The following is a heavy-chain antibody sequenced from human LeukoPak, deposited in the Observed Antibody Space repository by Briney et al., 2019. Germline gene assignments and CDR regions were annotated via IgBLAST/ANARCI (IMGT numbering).Heavy chain of an antibody. CDR1: GFTFSNAW. CDR2: IKSKTDGGTT. Sequence: GGSLRLSCAASGFTFSNAWMSWVRQAPGKGLEWVGRIKSKTDGGTTDYAAPVKGRFTISRDDSKNTLYLQMNSLKTEDTAVYYCTTSSGWYILEDYWGQGTLVTVSS. D-gene: IGHD6-19*01. V-gene: IGHV3-15*01. J-gene: IGHJ4*02. CDR3: TTSSGWYILEDY.